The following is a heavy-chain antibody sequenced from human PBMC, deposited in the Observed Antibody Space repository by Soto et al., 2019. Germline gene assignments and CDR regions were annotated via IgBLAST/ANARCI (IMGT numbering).Heavy chain of an antibody. J-gene: IGHJ4*02. CDR2: IKTDGSEE. D-gene: IGHD4-17*01. V-gene: IGHV3-7*01. Sequence: GGSLRLSCRTSGLTFRTYLMSWVRQAPGKGLEWVANIKTDGSEEYYADSVEGRFTISRDNTKNSLYLQMNSLRADDTAMYYCARDLGNNYGSFAYWGQGTLVTVSS. CDR3: ARDLGNNYGSFAY. CDR1: GLTFRTYL.